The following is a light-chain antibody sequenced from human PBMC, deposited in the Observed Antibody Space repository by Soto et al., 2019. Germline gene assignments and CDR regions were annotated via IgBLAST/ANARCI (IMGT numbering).Light chain of an antibody. CDR3: QEYNSYSYT. CDR1: QSISNW. Sequence: DIQMTQSPSTLSASVGDRVTITCRASQSISNWLAWYQQKPGKAPKLLIYKASSLESGVPSRFSGSGSGTEFTLTFSSLQPDDFATYYCQEYNSYSYTFGQGTKLEIK. J-gene: IGKJ2*01. V-gene: IGKV1-5*03. CDR2: KAS.